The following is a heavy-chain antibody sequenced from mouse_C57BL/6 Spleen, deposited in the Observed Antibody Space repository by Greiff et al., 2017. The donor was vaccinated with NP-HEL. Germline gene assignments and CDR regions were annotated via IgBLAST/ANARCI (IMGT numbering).Heavy chain of an antibody. V-gene: IGHV1-69*01. D-gene: IGHD1-1*01. CDR1: GYTFTSYW. CDR2: IDPSDSYT. CDR3: ARGSYGSSSWFAY. Sequence: QVQLQQPGAELVMPGASVKLSCKASGYTFTSYWMHWVKQRPGQGLEWIGEIDPSDSYTNYNQKFKGKATLTVDQSSSTAYMQLNSLTSEDSAVYYCARGSYGSSSWFAYWGQGTLVTVSA. J-gene: IGHJ3*01.